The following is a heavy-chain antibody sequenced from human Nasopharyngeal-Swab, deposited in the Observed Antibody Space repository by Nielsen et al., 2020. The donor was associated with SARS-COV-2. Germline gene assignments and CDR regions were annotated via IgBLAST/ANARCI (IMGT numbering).Heavy chain of an antibody. Sequence: SLKISCAASGFTFDDYAMHWVRQAPGKGLEWVSGISWNSGSIGYADSVKGRFTISRDNAKNSLYLQMNSLRAEDMALYYCAKDIGYSSPQGMGVWGQGTTVTVSS. J-gene: IGHJ6*02. V-gene: IGHV3-9*03. D-gene: IGHD6-13*01. CDR3: AKDIGYSSPQGMGV. CDR2: ISWNSGSI. CDR1: GFTFDDYA.